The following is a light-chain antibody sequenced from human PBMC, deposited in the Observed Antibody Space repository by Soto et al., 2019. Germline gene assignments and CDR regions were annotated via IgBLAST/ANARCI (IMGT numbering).Light chain of an antibody. CDR3: QQYNSSSFG. V-gene: IGKV1-5*01. J-gene: IGKJ3*01. CDR1: QSIRNW. CDR2: DAS. Sequence: IQMTQSPSSLSASVGDRVTITCRASQSIRNWLAWYQQKPGKAPKLLIYDASTLDSGVPSRFGGSGSGTEFTLTITSLQPADFATYHCQQYNSSSFGFGPGTKVDL.